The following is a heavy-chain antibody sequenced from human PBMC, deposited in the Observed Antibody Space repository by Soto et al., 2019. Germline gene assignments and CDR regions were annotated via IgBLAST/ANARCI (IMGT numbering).Heavy chain of an antibody. J-gene: IGHJ6*02. CDR3: XXXDITIFGVVTPYYYYGMDV. Sequence: EVQLVESGGGLVQPGGSLRLSCAASGFTFSSYWMHWVRQAPGKGLVWVSRINSDGSSTSYADSVKGRFTISRDXAKXXXXXXXXXXXXXXXXXXXXXXXDITIFGVVTPYYYYGMDVWGQGTTVTVSS. CDR2: INSDGSST. V-gene: IGHV3-74*01. D-gene: IGHD3-3*01. CDR1: GFTFSSYW.